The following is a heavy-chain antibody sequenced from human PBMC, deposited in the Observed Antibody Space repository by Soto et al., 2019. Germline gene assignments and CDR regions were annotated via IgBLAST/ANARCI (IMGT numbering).Heavy chain of an antibody. Sequence: QVQPVQSGAEVKKPGSSVKVSCKASGDTFSFYTINWVRQAPGLGLEWMGRINPILSMSNYAQKFQGRVTITADKSTSTAYMELSSLRSEDTAMYYCATNYGSGYRAFDYWGQGALVTVSS. V-gene: IGHV1-69*02. CDR3: ATNYGSGYRAFDY. CDR2: INPILSMS. J-gene: IGHJ4*02. D-gene: IGHD3-10*01. CDR1: GDTFSFYT.